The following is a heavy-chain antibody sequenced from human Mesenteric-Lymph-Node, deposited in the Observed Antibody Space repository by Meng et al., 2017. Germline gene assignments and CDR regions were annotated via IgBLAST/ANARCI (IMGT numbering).Heavy chain of an antibody. CDR3: ARALAVAARGFDS. D-gene: IGHD6-19*01. Sequence: GSLRLSCNVSGGSISNYYWSWIRQPAGKGLEWIGRMSTSGGSNYNPSLKSRVTMSIDTSKNQFSLKLSSVTAADTAVYYCARALAVAARGFDSWGQGMLVTVSS. CDR2: MSTSGGS. CDR1: GGSISNYY. V-gene: IGHV4-4*07. J-gene: IGHJ4*02.